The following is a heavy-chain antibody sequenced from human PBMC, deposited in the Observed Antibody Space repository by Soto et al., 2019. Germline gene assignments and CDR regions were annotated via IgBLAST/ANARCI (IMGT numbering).Heavy chain of an antibody. D-gene: IGHD3-3*01. J-gene: IGHJ6*02. CDR2: IHPNSGGP. Sequence: GASVKVSCKASGYTFTGYYIHWVRQAPGQRLEWMGYIHPNSGGPNYAQKFQGRVTMTRDTSISTAYMELSRLRSDDTAVYFCARDYWSGDRYYYGMDVWGQGTTVTVSS. CDR3: ARDYWSGDRYYYGMDV. CDR1: GYTFTGYY. V-gene: IGHV1-2*02.